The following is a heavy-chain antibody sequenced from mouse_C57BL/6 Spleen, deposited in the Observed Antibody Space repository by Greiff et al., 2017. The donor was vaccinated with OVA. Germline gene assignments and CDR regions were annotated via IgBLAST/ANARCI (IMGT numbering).Heavy chain of an antibody. CDR2: ISYSGST. CDR1: GYSFTSDY. Sequence: VQLQQSGPGLAKPSPTLSLTCSVTGYSFTSDYWNWIRKFPGNKLEYMGYISYSGSTYYNPSLKSRISTTRDTSKNQYSLQLNSVTTEDTATYYGARSYGSSDWYFDVWGTGTTVTVSS. V-gene: IGHV3-8*01. J-gene: IGHJ1*03. D-gene: IGHD1-1*01. CDR3: ARSYGSSDWYFDV.